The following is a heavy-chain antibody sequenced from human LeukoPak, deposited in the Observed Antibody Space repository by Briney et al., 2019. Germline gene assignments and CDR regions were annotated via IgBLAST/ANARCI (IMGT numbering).Heavy chain of an antibody. CDR1: GGSISSYY. V-gene: IGHV4-59*01. J-gene: IGHJ4*02. D-gene: IGHD5-24*01. CDR3: ARDVRRDGYSNFDY. CDR2: IYYSGST. Sequence: SETLSLTCTVSGGSISSYYWSWIRQPPGKGLEWIGYIYYSGSTNYNPSLKSRVTISVDTSKNQFSLKLGSVTAADTAVYYCARDVRRDGYSNFDYWGQGTLVTVSS.